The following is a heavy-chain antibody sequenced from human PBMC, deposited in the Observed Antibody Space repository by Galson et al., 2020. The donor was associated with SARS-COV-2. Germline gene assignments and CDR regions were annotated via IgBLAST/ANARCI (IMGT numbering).Heavy chain of an antibody. CDR2: INPNSGNT. CDR1: GYTFTSYY. V-gene: IGHV1-46*01. D-gene: IGHD1-20*01. Sequence: ASVKVSCKASGYTFTSYYIHWVRQAPGQGLEWMGIINPNSGNTSYAQKFQGRVTMTRDTSTSTVYMELSSLRSEDTAVYYCARDVTGKTSLCYYYGMDVWGKGTTVTVSS. J-gene: IGHJ6*04. CDR3: ARDVTGKTSLCYYYGMDV.